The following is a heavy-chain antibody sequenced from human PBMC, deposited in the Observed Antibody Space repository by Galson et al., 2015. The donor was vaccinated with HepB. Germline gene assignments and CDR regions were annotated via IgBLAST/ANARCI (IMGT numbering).Heavy chain of an antibody. CDR2: ISVYNGNT. V-gene: IGHV1-18*04. CDR1: GYTFTSYG. Sequence: SVKVSCQASGYTFTSYGMSWVRQAPGHGLEWMGWISVYNGNTNYAQEFQGRVTMTTDTSTSTAYMELRSLTSGDTAVYYCARDQQLSRWGQGTLVTVSS. J-gene: IGHJ4*02. CDR3: ARDQQLSR. D-gene: IGHD6-13*01.